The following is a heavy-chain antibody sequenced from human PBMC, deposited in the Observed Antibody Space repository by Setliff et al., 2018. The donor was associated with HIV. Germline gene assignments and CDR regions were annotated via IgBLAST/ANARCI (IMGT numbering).Heavy chain of an antibody. V-gene: IGHV1-2*02. CDR3: ARGPVEGLDCYDY. CDR2: INPYTRDT. CDR1: GYTFNDYY. J-gene: IGHJ4*02. Sequence: ASVKVSCKASGYTFNDYYIHWVRQAPGQGLEWMAWINPYTRDTNYAQKFQGRVTMTRDTSISTAFMELSSLRSEDTAVYYCARGPVEGLDCYDYWGQGTLVTVSS.